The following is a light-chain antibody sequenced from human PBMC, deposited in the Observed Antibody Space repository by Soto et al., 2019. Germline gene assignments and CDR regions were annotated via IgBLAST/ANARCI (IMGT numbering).Light chain of an antibody. J-gene: IGKJ1*01. Sequence: EIVLTQSPGTLSLSPGERATLSFRASQSVSSSYLAWYQQKPGQAPRLLIYDASNRATGTPARFSGSGSETDFTLTISSLEPEDSAVYYCQQRRNWPTFGQGTKVDIK. CDR3: QQRRNWPT. V-gene: IGKV3-11*01. CDR2: DAS. CDR1: QSVSSSY.